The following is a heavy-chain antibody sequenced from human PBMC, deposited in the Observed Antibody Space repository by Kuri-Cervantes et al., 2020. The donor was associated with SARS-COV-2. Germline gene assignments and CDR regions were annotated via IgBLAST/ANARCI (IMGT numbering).Heavy chain of an antibody. CDR1: GESFSGYY. V-gene: IGHV4-34*01. D-gene: IGHD4-17*01. J-gene: IGHJ6*03. CDR2: VNHRGST. CDR3: ARAYGFLRYIYYMDV. Sequence: GSLRLSCAFYGESFSGYYWNWIRQSPGKGLQWIGEVNHRGSTNYNPSLKSRVTISVDTSSKQFPLNLSSVTAADTAVYYCARAYGFLRYIYYMDVWGRGTTVTVSS.